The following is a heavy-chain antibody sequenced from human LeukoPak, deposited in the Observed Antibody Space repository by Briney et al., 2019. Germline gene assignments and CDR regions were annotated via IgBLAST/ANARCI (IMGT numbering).Heavy chain of an antibody. CDR3: AKDWSITMVRGSGSYMDV. CDR2: ISWDGGST. J-gene: IGHJ6*03. V-gene: IGHV3-43*01. D-gene: IGHD3-10*01. Sequence: PGGSLRLSCAASGFTFDDYTMHWVRQAPGKGLEWVSLISWDGGSTYYADSVKGRFTISRDNSKNSLYLQMNSLRTEDTALYYCAKDWSITMVRGSGSYMDVWGKGTTVTVSS. CDR1: GFTFDDYT.